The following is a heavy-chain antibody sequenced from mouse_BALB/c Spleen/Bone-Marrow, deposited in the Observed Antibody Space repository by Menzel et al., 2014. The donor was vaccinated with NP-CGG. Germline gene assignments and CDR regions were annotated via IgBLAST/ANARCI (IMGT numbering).Heavy chain of an antibody. J-gene: IGHJ2*01. V-gene: IGHV5-6-4*01. D-gene: IGHD2-4*01. CDR3: SKDGGYDYSYYFDY. Sequence: VESGGGLVKPGGSLKLSCAASGFTFSSYSMSWVRQTPEKRLEWVATISSGGHYTYYPDSVKGRFTISRDNAKNTLYLQMSSLKSEDTAMYYCSKDGGYDYSYYFDYWGQGTTLTVSS. CDR1: GFTFSSYS. CDR2: ISSGGHYT.